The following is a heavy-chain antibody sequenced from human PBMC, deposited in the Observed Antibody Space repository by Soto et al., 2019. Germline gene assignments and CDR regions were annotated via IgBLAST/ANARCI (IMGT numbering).Heavy chain of an antibody. Sequence: SETLSLTCTVSGDSINSYYWSWIRQPAGKGLEWIGRMSTSGSTNYNPSLKSRVTMSVDTSRNQFSLKLSSVTAADTAVYYCARDKSWFDPWGQGTLVTVSS. J-gene: IGHJ5*02. CDR2: MSTSGST. CDR1: GDSINSYY. V-gene: IGHV4-4*07. CDR3: ARDKSWFDP.